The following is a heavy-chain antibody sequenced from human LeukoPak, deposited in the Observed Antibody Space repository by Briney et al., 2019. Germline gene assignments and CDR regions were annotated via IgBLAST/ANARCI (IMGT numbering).Heavy chain of an antibody. CDR2: ISAYNGNT. D-gene: IGHD3-10*01. CDR3: ARDPGLWFGELFLYYFDY. V-gene: IGHV1-18*01. Sequence: ASVKVSCKASGYTFTSYGISWVRQAPGQGLEWMGWISAYNGNTNYAQKLQGRVTVTTDTSTSTAYMELRSLRSDDTAVYYCARDPGLWFGELFLYYFDYWGQGTLVTVSS. J-gene: IGHJ4*02. CDR1: GYTFTSYG.